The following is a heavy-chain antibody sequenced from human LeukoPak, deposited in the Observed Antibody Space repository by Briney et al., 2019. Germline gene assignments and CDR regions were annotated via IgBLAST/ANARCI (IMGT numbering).Heavy chain of an antibody. CDR3: ARAPADPSSIAAHLDY. CDR2: ISAYNGNT. V-gene: IGHV1-18*01. CDR1: GYTFTGYG. Sequence: GASVKVSCKASGYTFTGYGISWVRQAPGLGLEWMGWISAYNGNTNYAQKLQGRVTMTTDTSTSTAYMELRSLRSDDTAVYYCARAPADPSSIAAHLDYWGQGTLVTVSS. D-gene: IGHD6-6*01. J-gene: IGHJ4*02.